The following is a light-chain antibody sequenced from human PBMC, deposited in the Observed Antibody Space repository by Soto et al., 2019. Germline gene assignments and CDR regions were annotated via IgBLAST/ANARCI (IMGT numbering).Light chain of an antibody. V-gene: IGKV3-11*01. CDR1: QSVSNF. CDR2: ETD. J-gene: IGKJ2*01. Sequence: EIVLTQSPATLSLSPGETATLSCRASQSVSNFLAWYQQKPGQAPRLLIYETDHRATGIPARFSGSGSGTDFALTITSLEPEDFAVYHCQQRSNWPPTFGQGSNLEIK. CDR3: QQRSNWPPT.